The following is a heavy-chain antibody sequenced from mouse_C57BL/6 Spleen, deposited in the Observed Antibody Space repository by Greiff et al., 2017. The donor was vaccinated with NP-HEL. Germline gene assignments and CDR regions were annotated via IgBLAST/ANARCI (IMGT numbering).Heavy chain of an antibody. CDR2: ITPNNGGT. V-gene: IGHV1-18*01. Sequence: EVQLQESGPELVKPGASVKIPCKASGYTFTDYNMDWVKQSHGKSLEWIGDITPNNGGTIYNQKFKGKATLTVDKSSSTAYMELRSLTAEDTAVDYGAREGLRPYYAMDYWGQGTSVTVSS. D-gene: IGHD3-2*02. J-gene: IGHJ4*01. CDR3: AREGLRPYYAMDY. CDR1: GYTFTDYN.